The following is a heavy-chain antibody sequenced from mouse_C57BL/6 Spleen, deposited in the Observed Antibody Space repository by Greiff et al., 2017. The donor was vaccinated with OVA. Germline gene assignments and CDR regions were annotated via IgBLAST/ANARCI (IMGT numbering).Heavy chain of an antibody. D-gene: IGHD2-3*01. CDR1: GYTFTSYW. CDR2: IYPGSGST. J-gene: IGHJ4*01. CDR3: ARKDDGYAMDY. V-gene: IGHV1-55*01. Sequence: QVQLQQPGAELVKPGASVKMSCKASGYTFTSYWITWVKQRPGQGLEWIGDIYPGSGSTNYNEKFKSKATLTVDTSSSTADMQPSSLTSEDAAVYYCARKDDGYAMDYWGQGTSVTVSS.